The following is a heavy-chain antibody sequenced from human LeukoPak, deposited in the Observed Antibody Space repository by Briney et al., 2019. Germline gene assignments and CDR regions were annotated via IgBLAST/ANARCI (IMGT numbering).Heavy chain of an antibody. D-gene: IGHD3-22*01. CDR3: ARAAGDSSGYYYESYYFDY. V-gene: IGHV3-21*01. J-gene: IGHJ4*02. Sequence: GGSLRLSCAASGFTFSSYSMNWVRQAPGKGLEWVSSISSSSYIYYADSVKGRFTISRDNAKNSLYLQMNSLRAEDTAVYYCARAAGDSSGYYYESYYFDYWGQGTLVTVSS. CDR1: GFTFSSYS. CDR2: ISSSSYI.